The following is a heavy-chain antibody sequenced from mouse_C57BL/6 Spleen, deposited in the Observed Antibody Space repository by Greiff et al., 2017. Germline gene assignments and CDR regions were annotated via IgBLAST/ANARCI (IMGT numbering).Heavy chain of an antibody. CDR2: INPSNGGT. V-gene: IGHV1-53*01. Sequence: QVQLQQPGTELVKPGASVKLSCKASGYTFTSYWMHWVKQRPGQGLEWIGNINPSNGGTNYNEKFKSKATLTVDKSSSTAYMQLSSLTSEDSAVYYCVRWGFITTVVDAMDYGGQGTSVTVSS. CDR1: GYTFTSYW. J-gene: IGHJ4*01. CDR3: VRWGFITTVVDAMDY. D-gene: IGHD1-1*01.